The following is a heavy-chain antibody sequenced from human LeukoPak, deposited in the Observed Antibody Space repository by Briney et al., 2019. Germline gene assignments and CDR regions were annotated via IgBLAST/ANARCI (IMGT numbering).Heavy chain of an antibody. CDR1: GFTFTNYN. D-gene: IGHD3-16*01. CDR3: ARVRGSYYDY. Sequence: ASVKVSCKASGFTFTNYNLHWVRQAPGQGLEWMGWMNPNSGNTGYAQKFQGRVTMTRNTSISTAYMELSSLRSEDTAVYYCARVRGSYYDYWGQGTLVTVSS. CDR2: MNPNSGNT. J-gene: IGHJ4*02. V-gene: IGHV1-8*02.